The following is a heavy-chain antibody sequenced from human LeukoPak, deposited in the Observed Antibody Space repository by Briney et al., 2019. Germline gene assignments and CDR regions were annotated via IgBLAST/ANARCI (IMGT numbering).Heavy chain of an antibody. J-gene: IGHJ4*02. CDR2: ISSSSSYI. CDR3: ATYLYKSLDY. D-gene: IGHD3-10*01. CDR1: GFTFSSYE. V-gene: IGHV3-21*05. Sequence: GGSLRLSCAASGFTFSSYEMNWVRQAPGKGLEWVSYISSSSSYIYYADSVKGRFTISRDNAKNSLYLQMNGLRAGDTAVYYCATYLYKSLDYWGQGTLVTVSS.